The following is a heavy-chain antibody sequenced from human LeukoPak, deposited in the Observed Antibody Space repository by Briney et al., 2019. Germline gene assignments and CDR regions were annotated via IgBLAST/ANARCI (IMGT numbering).Heavy chain of an antibody. CDR1: GGSINSSW. V-gene: IGHV4-4*07. Sequence: PSETLSLTCSVSGGSINSSWWSWIRQPAGKGLEFIGRIYTTGMTNYNPSLKSRVSMSVDTSKNQFSLELRSVTAADTAVYFCARAGYTISSYRFDYWGQGALVTVCS. D-gene: IGHD3-16*02. CDR2: IYTTGMT. J-gene: IGHJ4*02. CDR3: ARAGYTISSYRFDY.